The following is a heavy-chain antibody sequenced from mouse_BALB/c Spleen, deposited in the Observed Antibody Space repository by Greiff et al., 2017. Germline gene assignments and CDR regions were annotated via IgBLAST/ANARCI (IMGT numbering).Heavy chain of an antibody. Sequence: EVMLVESGPELVKPGASVKISCKASGYSFTGYYMHWVKQSHVKSLEWIGRINPYNGATSYNQNFKDKASLTVDKSSSTAYMELHSLTSEDSAVYYCARSYGSSWYFDVWGAGTTVTVSS. D-gene: IGHD1-1*01. CDR3: ARSYGSSWYFDV. J-gene: IGHJ1*01. CDR2: INPYNGAT. CDR1: GYSFTGYY. V-gene: IGHV1-31*01.